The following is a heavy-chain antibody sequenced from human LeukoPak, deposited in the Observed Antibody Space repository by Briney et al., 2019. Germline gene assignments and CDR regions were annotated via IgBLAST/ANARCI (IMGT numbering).Heavy chain of an antibody. CDR3: AKDLWSITTNAFDI. CDR2: ISYDGSNK. CDR1: GFTFSSYG. V-gene: IGHV3-30*18. Sequence: GGSLRLSCAASGFTFSSYGMHWVRQAPGKGLEWVAVISYDGSNKYYADSVKGRFTISRDNSKNTLYLQMNSLRAGDTAVYYCAKDLWSITTNAFDIWGQGTTVTVSS. J-gene: IGHJ3*02. D-gene: IGHD1-1*01.